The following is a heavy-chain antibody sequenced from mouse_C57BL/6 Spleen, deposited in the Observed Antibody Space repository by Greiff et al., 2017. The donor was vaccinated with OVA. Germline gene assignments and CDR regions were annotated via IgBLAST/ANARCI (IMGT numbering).Heavy chain of an antibody. CDR2: INPSTGGT. CDR3: ASSYYDYDRFDY. Sequence: VQLQQSGPELVKPGASVKISCKASGYSFTGYYMNWVKQSPEKSLEWIGEINPSTGGTTYNQKFKAKATLTVDKSSSTAYMQLKSLTSEDSAVYYCASSYYDYDRFDYWGQGTTLTVSA. J-gene: IGHJ2*01. CDR1: GYSFTGYY. V-gene: IGHV1-42*01. D-gene: IGHD2-4*01.